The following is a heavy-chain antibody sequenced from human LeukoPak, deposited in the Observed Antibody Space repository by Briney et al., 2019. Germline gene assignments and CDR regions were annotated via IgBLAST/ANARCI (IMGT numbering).Heavy chain of an antibody. V-gene: IGHV4-34*01. D-gene: IGHD3-10*01. CDR3: ARVPYYYGSGSWTSGDAFDI. CDR2: INHSGST. Sequence: SSETLSLTCAVYGESFSDYYWSWIRQPPGKGLEWIGEINHSGSTNYNPSLKSRITISVDTSKNQFSLKLSSVTAADTAVYYCARVPYYYGSGSWTSGDAFDIWGQGTMVTVSS. CDR1: GESFSDYY. J-gene: IGHJ3*02.